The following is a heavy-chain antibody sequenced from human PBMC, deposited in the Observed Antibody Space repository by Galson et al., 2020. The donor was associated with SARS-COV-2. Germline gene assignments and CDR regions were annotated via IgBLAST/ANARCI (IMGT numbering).Heavy chain of an antibody. Sequence: GASLKISCAASGFTFSSYGMHWVRQAPGKGLEWVAVIWYDGSNKYYADSVKGRFTISRDNSKNTLYLQMNSLRAEDTAVYYCARVLTVYGMDVWGQGTTVTVSS. J-gene: IGHJ6*02. D-gene: IGHD4-17*01. CDR2: IWYDGSNK. V-gene: IGHV3-33*01. CDR1: GFTFSSYG. CDR3: ARVLTVYGMDV.